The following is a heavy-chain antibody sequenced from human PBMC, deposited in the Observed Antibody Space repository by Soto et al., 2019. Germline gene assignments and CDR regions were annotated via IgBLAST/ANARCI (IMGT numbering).Heavy chain of an antibody. CDR3: ARERGEWFGDLLPHGWFDS. CDR2: ILYTGYT. Sequence: PXETLSVSWTVSGGSISDYYWSWIRQPPGKGLEWIGYILYTGYTNYNPSLKSRITISIDTSRNQFSLRLSSVTAEDTAVYYCARERGEWFGDLLPHGWFDSWSQGTLVTVSS. J-gene: IGHJ5*01. CDR1: GGSISDYY. D-gene: IGHD3-10*01. V-gene: IGHV4-59*01.